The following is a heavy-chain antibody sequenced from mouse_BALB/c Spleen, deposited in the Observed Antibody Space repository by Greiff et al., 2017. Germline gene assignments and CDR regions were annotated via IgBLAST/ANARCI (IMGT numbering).Heavy chain of an antibody. D-gene: IGHD1-1*01. Sequence: QVQLQQSGAELMKPGASVKISCKATGYTFSSYWIEWVKQRPGHGLEWIGEILPGSGSTNYNEKFKGKATFTADTSSNTAYMQLSSLTSEDSAVYYCARPAYYGSPWFAYWGQGTLVTVSA. J-gene: IGHJ3*01. CDR1: GYTFSSYW. CDR2: ILPGSGST. CDR3: ARPAYYGSPWFAY. V-gene: IGHV1-9*01.